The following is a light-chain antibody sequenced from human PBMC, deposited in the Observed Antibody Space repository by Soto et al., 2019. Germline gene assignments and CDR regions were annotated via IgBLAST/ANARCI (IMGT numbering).Light chain of an antibody. J-gene: IGKJ1*01. CDR3: QQRGGSPPTWT. CDR1: QSVSSSY. CDR2: GAS. Sequence: EIVLTQSPGNLSLSPGERATLSCRASQSVSSSYLAWYQQKPGQAPRLLIYGASSRATGIPDRFSGSGSGTEFTLTISSLQSEDFAVYYCQQRGGSPPTWTFGQGTKVDIK. V-gene: IGKV3-20*01.